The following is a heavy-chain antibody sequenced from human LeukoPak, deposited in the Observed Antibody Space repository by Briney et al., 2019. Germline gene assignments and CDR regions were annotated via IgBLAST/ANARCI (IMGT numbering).Heavy chain of an antibody. CDR1: GFSVSSNY. Sequence: PGGSLRLSCAASGFSVSSNYMSWVRQAPGKGLEWVSVIYSDGTTHYADSVKGRFTISRDNSKNTPYLQMNTLRAEDTAVYYCTRADYVWGSYRLSQSFDAFDIWGQGTMVTVSS. J-gene: IGHJ3*02. CDR3: TRADYVWGSYRLSQSFDAFDI. CDR2: IYSDGTT. V-gene: IGHV3-53*01. D-gene: IGHD3-16*02.